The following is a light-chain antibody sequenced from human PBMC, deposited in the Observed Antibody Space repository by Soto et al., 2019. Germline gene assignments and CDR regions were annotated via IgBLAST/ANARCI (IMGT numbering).Light chain of an antibody. CDR2: GAS. V-gene: IGKV3-20*01. CDR1: QSVSSNN. J-gene: IGKJ3*01. Sequence: EIVLTQSPGTLSLSPGERATLSCRASQSVSSNNLAWYQQRPGQAPRVVIYGASTRATGIPERFSGSGSGTYFTLTISRLETEDFAVYYCQQYGRSPFTFGPGTKVDIK. CDR3: QQYGRSPFT.